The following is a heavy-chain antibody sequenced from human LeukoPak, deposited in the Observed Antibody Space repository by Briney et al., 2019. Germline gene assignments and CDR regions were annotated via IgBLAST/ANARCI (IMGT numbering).Heavy chain of an antibody. Sequence: PSETLSLTCSVSVGSISSSSYYWGWIRQPPGTGLEWIGTIYYSGSTYYNPSLKSRVTISVDTSKNQFSLKLGSVTAADTAVYYCARQTYGSGSYYNLDCWGQGTLITVSS. J-gene: IGHJ4*02. CDR3: ARQTYGSGSYYNLDC. CDR2: IYYSGST. CDR1: VGSISSSSYY. V-gene: IGHV4-39*01. D-gene: IGHD3-10*01.